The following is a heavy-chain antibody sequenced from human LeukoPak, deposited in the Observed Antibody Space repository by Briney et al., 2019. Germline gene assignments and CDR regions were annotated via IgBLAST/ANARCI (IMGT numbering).Heavy chain of an antibody. V-gene: IGHV4-39*02. Sequence: SETLSLTCSVSGVSVSSTRYYWAWIRQPPGQGLQWIGGFHSSGSPFYNPSLESRITISLDASDNHFSLKLTSVTAADTAVYYCARDGVFHDSDGYSFDYWGQGTLVTVSS. D-gene: IGHD3-22*01. CDR1: GVSVSSTRYY. CDR3: ARDGVFHDSDGYSFDY. CDR2: FHSSGSP. J-gene: IGHJ4*02.